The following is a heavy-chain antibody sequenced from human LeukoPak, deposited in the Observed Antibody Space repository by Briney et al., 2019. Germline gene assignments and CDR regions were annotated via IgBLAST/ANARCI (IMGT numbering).Heavy chain of an antibody. V-gene: IGHV3-23*01. D-gene: IGHD3-22*01. J-gene: IGHJ3*02. CDR2: IIGSSGST. CDR1: GFTISSDA. CDR3: AEDLGDYSYYDSSGYLAFDI. Sequence: AGSLSLSCSASGFTISSDAMSWVRQAPGKELVGVSGIIGSSGSTYYADSVKGRFTISRDKTKNKMYLQMNSLRSEATYEDYCAEDLGDYSYYDSSGYLAFDIWGQGTMVTVSS.